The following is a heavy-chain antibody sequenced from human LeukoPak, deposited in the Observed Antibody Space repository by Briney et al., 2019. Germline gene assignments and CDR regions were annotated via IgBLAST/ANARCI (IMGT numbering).Heavy chain of an antibody. D-gene: IGHD6-19*01. CDR3: AGGGGWICEN. J-gene: IGHJ4*02. V-gene: IGHV3-7*03. CDR2: IKQDASDI. CDR1: GFTVSSNY. Sequence: PGGSLRLSCAASGFTVSSNYMSWVRQAPGKGLEWVANIKQDASDIRYVDSVKGRFTISRDNARDSLYLQMNSLRAEDTAVYYCAGGGGWICENWGQGILVTVSS.